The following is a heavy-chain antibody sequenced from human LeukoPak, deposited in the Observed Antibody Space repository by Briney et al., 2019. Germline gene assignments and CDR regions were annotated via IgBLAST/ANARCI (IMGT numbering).Heavy chain of an antibody. V-gene: IGHV4-39*01. D-gene: IGHD2-2*01. Sequence: SETLSLTCAFYGGSFNGYYWGWIRQSPGKGLEWIGSIYYSGSTYYNPSLKSRVTISVDTSKNQFSLKLSSVTAADTAVYYCAGSYCSSTSCSPGLFDYWAREPWSPSPQ. CDR1: GGSFNGYY. J-gene: IGHJ4*02. CDR3: AGSYCSSTSCSPGLFDY. CDR2: IYYSGST.